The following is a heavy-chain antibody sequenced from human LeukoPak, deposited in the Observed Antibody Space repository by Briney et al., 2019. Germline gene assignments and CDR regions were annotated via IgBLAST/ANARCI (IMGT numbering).Heavy chain of an antibody. Sequence: GGSLRLSCTASGFNFSNYALHWVRQAPGKGLEWVAVISYDGSDKYYADSVKGRFTISRDNSKNTLYLQMNSLRTEDTAVYYCAELGITMIGGVWGKGTTVTISS. CDR2: ISYDGSDK. D-gene: IGHD3-10*02. CDR3: AELGITMIGGV. CDR1: GFNFSNYA. V-gene: IGHV3-30*04. J-gene: IGHJ6*04.